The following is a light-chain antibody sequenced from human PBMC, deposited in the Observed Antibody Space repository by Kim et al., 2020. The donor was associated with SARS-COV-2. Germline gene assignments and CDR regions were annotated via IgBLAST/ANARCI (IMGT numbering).Light chain of an antibody. Sequence: DIQMTQSPSSLAASVGDRVTIACRASQSINTYLNWYQQKPGKAPKLLIYAASTLQSGVPSRFSGSGSGTDFTLTISSLQPEDFATYYCQQSHTAPLLNVGGGTKV. J-gene: IGKJ4*01. CDR2: AAS. CDR3: QQSHTAPLLN. V-gene: IGKV1-39*01. CDR1: QSINTY.